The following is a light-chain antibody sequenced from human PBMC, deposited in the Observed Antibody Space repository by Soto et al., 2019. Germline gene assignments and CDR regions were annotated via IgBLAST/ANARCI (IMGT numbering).Light chain of an antibody. CDR1: SSDVGGYNY. Sequence: QAVVTQPASVSGSPGQSITISCTGTSSDVGGYNYVSWYQQHPGKAPKLMIYDVSNRPSGVSNRFSGSKSGNTASLTISGLQAEDEADYYCSSYTSSSTLVFGGGTQVTVL. J-gene: IGLJ2*01. V-gene: IGLV2-14*01. CDR2: DVS. CDR3: SSYTSSSTLV.